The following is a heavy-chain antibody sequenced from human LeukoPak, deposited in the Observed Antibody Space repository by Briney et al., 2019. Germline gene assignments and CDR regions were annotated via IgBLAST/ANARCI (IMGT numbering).Heavy chain of an antibody. J-gene: IGHJ4*02. CDR1: GGSFSGYY. CDR2: INHSGST. CDR3: ARWAGGHYDY. D-gene: IGHD1-26*01. Sequence: SETLSLTCAVYGGSFSGYYWSWIRQPPGKGLEWIGEINHSGSTNYNPSLKSRVTISVDTSKNQFSLKLSSVTAEDTAVYYCARWAGGHYDYWGQGTLVTVSS. V-gene: IGHV4-34*01.